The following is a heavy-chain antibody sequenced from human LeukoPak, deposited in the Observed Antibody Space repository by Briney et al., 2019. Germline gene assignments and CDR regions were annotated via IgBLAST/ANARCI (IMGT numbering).Heavy chain of an antibody. D-gene: IGHD6-13*01. V-gene: IGHV1-8*01. Sequence: ASVTVSCKASGYTFTLYDINWVRQATGQGLEWMGWMNPNSGNTGYVQKFRGRVTMTRNTSIATAYMELSSLTSEDTAVYYCARGLGSPENYWGQGTLVTVSS. J-gene: IGHJ4*02. CDR1: GYTFTLYD. CDR2: MNPNSGNT. CDR3: ARGLGSPENY.